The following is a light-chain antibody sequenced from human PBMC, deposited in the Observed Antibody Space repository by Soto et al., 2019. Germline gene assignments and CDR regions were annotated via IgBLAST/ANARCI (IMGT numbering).Light chain of an antibody. CDR3: SSYTTNRTPV. V-gene: IGLV2-14*01. CDR1: SGDVGRYDS. Sequence: QSALTQTASVSGSPGQALTISCTGPSGDVGRYDSVSWYKHRPGKVPELIIFSDRFSGSKSGNTASLTISGLQAEDEADYYCSSYTTNRTPVFGGGTKVTVL. J-gene: IGLJ2*01.